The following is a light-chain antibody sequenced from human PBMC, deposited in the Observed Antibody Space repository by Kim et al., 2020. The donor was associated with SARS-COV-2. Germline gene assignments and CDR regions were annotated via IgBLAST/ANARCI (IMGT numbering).Light chain of an antibody. Sequence: APGKAASITCGGNNIAVKSVHWYQQKPGRAPVRVIYSDSDRPSGIPERFSGSNSGNTATLTISRVGGGDEADYYCQVWDNGSDHWVFGGGTQLTVL. J-gene: IGLJ3*02. CDR2: SDS. CDR3: QVWDNGSDHWV. CDR1: NIAVKS. V-gene: IGLV3-21*04.